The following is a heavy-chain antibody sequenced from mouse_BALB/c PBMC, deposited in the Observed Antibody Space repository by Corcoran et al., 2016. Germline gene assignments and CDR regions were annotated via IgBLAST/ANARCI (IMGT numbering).Heavy chain of an antibody. CDR3: ASGSVYINPLAY. V-gene: IGHV1-18*01. Sequence: EVQLQQSGPELVKPGASVKISCKTSGYSFTEYTMHWVKQSHGKSLEWIGVINPNNGGTSYNQKFKGKATLTVDKSSSTAYMELRSLTSEDSAVYYCASGSVYINPLAYWGQGTPVTVSA. J-gene: IGHJ3*01. D-gene: IGHD1-1*01. CDR2: INPNNGGT. CDR1: GYSFTEYT.